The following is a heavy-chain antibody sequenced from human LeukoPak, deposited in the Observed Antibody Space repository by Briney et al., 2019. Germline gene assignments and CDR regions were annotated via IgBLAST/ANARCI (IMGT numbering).Heavy chain of an antibody. D-gene: IGHD6-19*01. CDR2: ISSSSSYI. J-gene: IGHJ3*02. Sequence: PGGSLRLSCAASGFTFSSYSMNWVRQAPGKGLEWVSSISSSSSYIYYADSVKGRFTISRDNAKNSLYLQMNSLRAEDTAVYYCARRVWDSIAVAWDAFDIWGQGTMVTVSS. CDR1: GFTFSSYS. V-gene: IGHV3-21*01. CDR3: ARRVWDSIAVAWDAFDI.